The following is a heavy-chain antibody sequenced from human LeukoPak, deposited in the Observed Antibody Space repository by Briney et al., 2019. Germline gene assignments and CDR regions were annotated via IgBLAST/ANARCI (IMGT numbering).Heavy chain of an antibody. Sequence: GGSLRLSCEVSGFTLTDYWMNWVRQAPGKGPEWVASIRQDGSEKTYVDSVKGRFTISRDNTKNSLSLQLNGLRAEDTAVYYCARDGTAAGLYFDLWGQGTLVTVSS. CDR1: GFTLTDYW. V-gene: IGHV3-7*01. D-gene: IGHD6-13*01. J-gene: IGHJ4*01. CDR3: ARDGTAAGLYFDL. CDR2: IRQDGSEK.